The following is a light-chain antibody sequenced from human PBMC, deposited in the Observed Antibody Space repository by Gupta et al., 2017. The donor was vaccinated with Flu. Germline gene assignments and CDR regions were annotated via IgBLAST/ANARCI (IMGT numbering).Light chain of an antibody. Sequence: QTVVTQEPQLPVSHGGTVTLTCGLSSGSVSTSYYPTWYQQTPGRAPRTLIYSTNTRSSGVPDRFSGCILGNKAALSITGAQADDESDYYCVLYMGGGTLVFGGGTKLTVL. J-gene: IGLJ3*02. CDR1: SGSVSTSYY. CDR3: VLYMGGGTLV. CDR2: STN. V-gene: IGLV8-61*01.